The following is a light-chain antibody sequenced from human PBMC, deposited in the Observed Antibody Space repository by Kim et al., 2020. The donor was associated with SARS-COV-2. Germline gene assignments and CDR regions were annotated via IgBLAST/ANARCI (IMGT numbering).Light chain of an antibody. J-gene: IGKJ4*01. Sequence: EIVVTQSPATLSLSPGERATLSCRASPSVRNYVAWYQQRPGQAPRLLIYDASIRATGVPARFSGSGSGTDFTLTISSLEPEDSAVYYCQQRNNWPPVTFGGGTKLEI. CDR3: QQRNNWPPVT. CDR1: PSVRNY. V-gene: IGKV3-11*01. CDR2: DAS.